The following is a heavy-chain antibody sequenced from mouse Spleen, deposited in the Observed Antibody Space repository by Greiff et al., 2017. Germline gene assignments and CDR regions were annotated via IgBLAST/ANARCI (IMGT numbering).Heavy chain of an antibody. Sequence: VQLKESGPELVKPGASVKISCKASGYTFTDYNMHWVKQSHGKSLEWIGYIYPYNGGTGYNQKFKSKATLTVDNSSSTAYMELRSLTSEDSAVYYCARGGRFNWYFDVWGAGTTVTVSS. J-gene: IGHJ1*01. CDR2: IYPYNGGT. CDR3: ARGGRFNWYFDV. V-gene: IGHV1S29*02. CDR1: GYTFTDYN.